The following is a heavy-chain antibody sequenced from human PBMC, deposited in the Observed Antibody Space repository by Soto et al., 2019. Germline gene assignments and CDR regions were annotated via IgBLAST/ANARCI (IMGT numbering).Heavy chain of an antibody. CDR3: ARDQASSLPFYYYYYGMDV. J-gene: IGHJ6*02. CDR2: TYYRSKWYN. V-gene: IGHV6-1*01. Sequence: SQTLSLPCAISGDSVSSNSAAWNWIRQSPSRGLEWLGRTYYRSKWYNDYAVSVKSRITINPDTSKNQFSLQLNSVTPEDTAVYYCARDQASSLPFYYYYYGMDVWGQGTTVTVSS. CDR1: GDSVSSNSAA. D-gene: IGHD6-13*01.